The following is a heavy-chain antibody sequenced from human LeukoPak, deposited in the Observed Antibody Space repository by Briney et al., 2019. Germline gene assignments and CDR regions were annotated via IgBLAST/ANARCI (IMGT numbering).Heavy chain of an antibody. CDR3: ASPKYCSGGSCYSGWYFDL. CDR1: GGSISGSSYY. Sequence: SETLSLTCTVSGGSISGSSYYWGWIRQPPGKGLEWIGSIYYSGSTYYNPSLKSRVTISVDTSKNQFSLKLSSVTAADTAVYYCASPKYCSGGSCYSGWYFDLWGRGTLVTVSS. J-gene: IGHJ2*01. D-gene: IGHD2-15*01. V-gene: IGHV4-39*01. CDR2: IYYSGST.